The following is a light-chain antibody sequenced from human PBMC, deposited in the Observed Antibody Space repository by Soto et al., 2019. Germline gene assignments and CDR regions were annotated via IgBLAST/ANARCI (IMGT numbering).Light chain of an antibody. CDR2: RAS. V-gene: IGKV3-20*01. CDR3: QQHGSSRT. CDR1: QSVSSIY. J-gene: IGKJ1*01. Sequence: VFTHYPVTLSLSLRKRDTHSCRASQSVSSIYLHCYQQKPFQPPTLLLSRASCRASDIPDRFCGKGSGKDITLTISRLESKDFAVYYCQQHGSSRTFGQGTNVDLK.